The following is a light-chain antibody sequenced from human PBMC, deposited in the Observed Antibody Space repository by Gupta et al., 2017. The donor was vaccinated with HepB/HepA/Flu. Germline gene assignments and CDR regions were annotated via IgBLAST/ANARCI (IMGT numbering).Light chain of an antibody. Sequence: HSALPHPASVSGSPGPSITISCTGTSSDVGSYHLVSWYQQLPGKAPKLMIFEVSNRPSGITYRFSGSKSGSTASLTIAGLQAEDEGDYYCCSYAEASCVYVFGSGTKVTVL. CDR2: EVS. CDR3: CSYAEASCVYV. V-gene: IGLV2-23*02. J-gene: IGLJ1*01. CDR1: SSDVGSYHL.